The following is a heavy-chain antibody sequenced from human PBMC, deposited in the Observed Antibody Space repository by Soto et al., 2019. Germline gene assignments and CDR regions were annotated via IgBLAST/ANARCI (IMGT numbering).Heavy chain of an antibody. J-gene: IGHJ4*02. V-gene: IGHV4-4*02. D-gene: IGHD2-21*02. Sequence: SETLSLTCAVSGGSISSSNWWSWVRQPPGKGLEWIGEINHSGSTNYNPSLKSRVTISVDTSKNQFSLKLSSVTAADTAVYYCARSPISLFCGGDCYSHFDYWGQGTLVTVSS. CDR3: ARSPISLFCGGDCYSHFDY. CDR2: INHSGST. CDR1: GGSISSSNW.